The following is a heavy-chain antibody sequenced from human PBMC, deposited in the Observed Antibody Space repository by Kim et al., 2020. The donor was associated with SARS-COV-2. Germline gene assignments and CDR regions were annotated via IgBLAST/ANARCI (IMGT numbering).Heavy chain of an antibody. CDR1: GGSISSYY. V-gene: IGHV4-59*01. J-gene: IGHJ4*02. CDR2: IYYSGST. Sequence: SETLSLTCTVSGGSISSYYWSWIRQPPGKGLEWIGYIYYSGSTNYNPSLKSRVTISVDTSKNQFSLKLSSVTAADTAVYYCARDRTAMGLDYWGQGTLVT. D-gene: IGHD5-18*01. CDR3: ARDRTAMGLDY.